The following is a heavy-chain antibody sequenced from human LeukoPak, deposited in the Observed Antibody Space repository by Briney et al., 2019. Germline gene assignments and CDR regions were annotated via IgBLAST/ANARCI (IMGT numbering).Heavy chain of an antibody. J-gene: IGHJ6*03. Sequence: PGGSLRLSCAASGFTSSSYSMNWVRQAPGRGLEWVSYISSSSSIIYDADSVKGRFTISRDNAKNSLYLQMSSLRAEDTAVYYCARVSAYNFWSGSYSTTYYMDVWGKGTTVTVSS. CDR1: GFTSSSYS. D-gene: IGHD3-3*01. CDR2: ISSSSSII. V-gene: IGHV3-48*01. CDR3: ARVSAYNFWSGSYSTTYYMDV.